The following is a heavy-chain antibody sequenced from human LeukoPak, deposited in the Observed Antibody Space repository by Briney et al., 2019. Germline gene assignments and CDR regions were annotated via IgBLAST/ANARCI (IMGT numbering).Heavy chain of an antibody. D-gene: IGHD4-17*01. J-gene: IGHJ3*02. CDR3: ARPRVYGDYDAFDI. CDR2: IYYSGST. CDR1: GGSISSYY. Sequence: PSETLSLTCTVSGGSISSYYWSWIRQPPGKGLEWIGYIYYSGSTNYNPSLKSRVTISVDTSKNQFSLKLSSVTAADTAVYYCARPRVYGDYDAFDIWGQGTMVTVSS. V-gene: IGHV4-59*08.